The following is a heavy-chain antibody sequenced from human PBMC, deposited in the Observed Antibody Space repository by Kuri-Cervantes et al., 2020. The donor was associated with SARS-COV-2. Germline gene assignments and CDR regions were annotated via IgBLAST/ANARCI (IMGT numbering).Heavy chain of an antibody. CDR3: ARVHKAGATYYYYYMDV. Sequence: ESLKISCAASGFTFSSYWMSWVRQAPGKGLEWVSSISSSSSYIYYADSVKGRFTISRDNAKNSLYLQMNSLRAEDTAVYYCARVHKAGATYYYYYMDVWGKGTTVTVSS. J-gene: IGHJ6*03. CDR1: GFTFSSYW. D-gene: IGHD1-26*01. CDR2: ISSSSSYI. V-gene: IGHV3-21*01.